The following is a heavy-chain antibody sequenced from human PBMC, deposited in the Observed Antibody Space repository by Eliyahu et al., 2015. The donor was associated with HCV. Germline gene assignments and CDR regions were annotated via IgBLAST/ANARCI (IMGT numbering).Heavy chain of an antibody. Sequence: QLQLQESGPGLVKPSETLSLTCTVSGGSISSSSYYWGWIRQPPGKGLEWIGSIYYSGSTYYNPSLKSRVTISVDTSKNQFSLKLSSVTAADTAVYYCARQFGAGYSSSWSNWFDPWGQGTLVTVSS. CDR3: ARQFGAGYSSSWSNWFDP. V-gene: IGHV4-39*01. CDR2: IYYSGST. J-gene: IGHJ5*02. D-gene: IGHD6-13*01. CDR1: GGSISSSSYY.